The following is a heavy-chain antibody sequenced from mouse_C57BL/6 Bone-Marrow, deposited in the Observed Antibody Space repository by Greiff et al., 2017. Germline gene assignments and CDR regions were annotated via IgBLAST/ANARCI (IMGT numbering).Heavy chain of an antibody. CDR1: GYTFTDYY. CDR3: AGAAQATSAMDY. J-gene: IGHJ4*01. CDR2: INPYNGGT. D-gene: IGHD3-2*02. Sequence: EVQLQQSGPVLVKPGASVKMSCKASGYTFTDYYMNWVKQSHGKSLEWIGVINPYNGGTSYNQKFKGKATLTVDKSSSTAYMELYSLTSEDSAVYYCAGAAQATSAMDYWGQGTSVTVSS. V-gene: IGHV1-19*01.